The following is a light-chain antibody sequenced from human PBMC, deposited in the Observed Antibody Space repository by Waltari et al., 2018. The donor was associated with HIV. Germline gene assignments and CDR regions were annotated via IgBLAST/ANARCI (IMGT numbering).Light chain of an antibody. V-gene: IGLV2-23*02. CDR3: CSYAGSSTLI. J-gene: IGLJ2*01. CDR1: SSDVGGYAY. CDR2: DVT. Sequence: QSALTQPASVSGSPGQSIPISCTGTSSDVGGYAYVSWYQQEPGKAPKFLIYDVTKRPSGVSNRFSGSKSGNTASLTISGLQAEDEADYYCCSYAGSSTLIFGGGTKLTVL.